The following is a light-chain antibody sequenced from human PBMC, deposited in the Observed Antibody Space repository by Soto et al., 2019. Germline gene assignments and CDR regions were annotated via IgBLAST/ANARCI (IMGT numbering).Light chain of an antibody. CDR2: NSD. CDR3: AAWDDSLDGRL. J-gene: IGLJ3*02. V-gene: IGLV1-44*01. CDR1: GPNIGSNP. Sequence: QLVLTQPPSASGTPGQRVTISCSGSGPNIGSNPVSWYQQLPGTAPKLLISNSDQRPSGVPDRFSGSKSGTSASLAISGLQSEDEADYFCAAWDDSLDGRLFGGGTKLTVL.